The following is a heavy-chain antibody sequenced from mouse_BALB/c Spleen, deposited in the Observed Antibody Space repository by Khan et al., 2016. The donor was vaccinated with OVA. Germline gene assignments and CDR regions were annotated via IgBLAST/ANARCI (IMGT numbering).Heavy chain of an antibody. D-gene: IGHD2-14*01. CDR2: IWGGGGT. CDR1: GFSLSRYN. Sequence: VQLQESGPGLVAPSQSLSITCTVSGFSLSRYNIHWVRQPPGKGLEWLGMIWGGGGTDYNSTLKIRLSIIKDNSKSQVFLKMNSLQTDDTAMYFSARAYYRYDGYYAMDYWGQGTSVTVSS. V-gene: IGHV2-6-4*01. J-gene: IGHJ4*01. CDR3: ARAYYRYDGYYAMDY.